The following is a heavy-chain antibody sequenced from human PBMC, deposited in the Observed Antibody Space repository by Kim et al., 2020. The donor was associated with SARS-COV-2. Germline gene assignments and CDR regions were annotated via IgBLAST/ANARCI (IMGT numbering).Heavy chain of an antibody. J-gene: IGHJ4*02. D-gene: IGHD3-16*02. Sequence: GGSLRLSCAASGFTFSSYAMSWVRQAPGKGLEWVSAISGSGGSTYYADSVKGRFTISRDNSKNTLYLQMNSLRAEDTAVYYCAKDLETFGGVIVIPELSFDYWGQGALVTVSS. CDR2: ISGSGGST. CDR3: AKDLETFGGVIVIPELSFDY. V-gene: IGHV3-23*01. CDR1: GFTFSSYA.